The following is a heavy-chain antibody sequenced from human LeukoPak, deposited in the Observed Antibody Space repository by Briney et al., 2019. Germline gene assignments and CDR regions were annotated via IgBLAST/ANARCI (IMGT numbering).Heavy chain of an antibody. CDR2: INHSGST. CDR3: ARARRRGIYVTAPPGPFDY. D-gene: IGHD2-21*02. J-gene: IGHJ4*02. CDR1: GFTFSSYW. Sequence: TGGSLRLSCAASGFTFSSYWMSWVRQPPGKGLEWIGEINHSGSTNYNPSLKSRVTISVDTSKNQFSLKLSSVTAADTAVYYCARARRRGIYVTAPPGPFDYWGQGTLVTVSS. V-gene: IGHV4-34*01.